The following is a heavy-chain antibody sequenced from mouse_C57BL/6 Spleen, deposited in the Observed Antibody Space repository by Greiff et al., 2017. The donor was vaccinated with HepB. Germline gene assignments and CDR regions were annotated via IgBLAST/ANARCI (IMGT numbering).Heavy chain of an antibody. CDR1: GYTFTSYG. J-gene: IGHJ3*01. CDR2: IYPRSGNT. D-gene: IGHD2-2*01. CDR3: ASSSVGYALAY. Sequence: QVQLKESGAELARPGASVKLSCKASGYTFTSYGIRWVKQRTGQGLEWIGEIYPRSGNTYYNEKFKGKATLTADKSSSTAYMELRSLTSEDSAVYVCASSSVGYALAYWGQVTLVTVSA. V-gene: IGHV1-81*01.